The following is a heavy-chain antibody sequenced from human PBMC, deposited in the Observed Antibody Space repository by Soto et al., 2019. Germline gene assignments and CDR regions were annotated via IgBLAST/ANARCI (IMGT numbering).Heavy chain of an antibody. CDR1: GGSISSRGFY. J-gene: IGHJ4*02. Sequence: QVQLQESGPGLVKPSQTLSLTCTVSGGSISSRGFYWTWIRQHPGKGLEWIGYIYYNGNTYYNPSLKSRVTISPDTSKSQFSLKLDSVTAADTAVYYCARAYSSWYWDYWGQGTLVTVSS. CDR3: ARAYSSWYWDY. D-gene: IGHD6-13*01. V-gene: IGHV4-31*03. CDR2: IYYNGNT.